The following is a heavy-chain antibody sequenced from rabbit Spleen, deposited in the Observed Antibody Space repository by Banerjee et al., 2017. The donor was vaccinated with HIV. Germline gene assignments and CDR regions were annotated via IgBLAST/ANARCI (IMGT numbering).Heavy chain of an antibody. V-gene: IGHV1S45*01. CDR3: ARDTSSSFSSYGMDL. CDR1: GVSFSLSSY. D-gene: IGHD1-1*01. Sequence: QEQLVESGGGLVQPGASLTLTCTASGVSFSLSSYMCWVRQAPGKGLEWIACIDSGSSGFAYYATWAIGRFTCSKPSSTTVTLQMTRLTAADTATYFCARDTSSSFSSYGMDLWGTGTLVTVS. CDR2: IDSGSSGFA. J-gene: IGHJ6*01.